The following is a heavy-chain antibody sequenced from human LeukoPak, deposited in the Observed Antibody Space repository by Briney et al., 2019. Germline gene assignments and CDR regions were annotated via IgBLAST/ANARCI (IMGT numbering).Heavy chain of an antibody. V-gene: IGHV3-53*01. Sequence: GGSLRLSCAASGFTVSSNHMTWVRQAPGKGLEWVSVIYSDGSTYYADSVKGRFTISRDNSKNTLYLQMNSLRAEDTAVYYCARPNYYGSDLDYWGQGTLVTVSS. CDR3: ARPNYYGSDLDY. CDR2: IYSDGST. D-gene: IGHD3-10*01. CDR1: GFTVSSNH. J-gene: IGHJ4*02.